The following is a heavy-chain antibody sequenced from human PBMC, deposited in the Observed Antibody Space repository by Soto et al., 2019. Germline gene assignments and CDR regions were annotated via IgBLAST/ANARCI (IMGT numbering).Heavy chain of an antibody. CDR3: ARWNYGMDV. Sequence: EVQLVQSGGGLVQPGGSLRLSCAASGFMFSSYVMSWVRQDPGKGLEWVANIRQDGSEEYFVDSVKGRFTISRDNAKNSFYLQMNSRRAEDTAVYKCARWNYGMDVWGQGTTVTVS. CDR2: IRQDGSEE. J-gene: IGHJ6*02. V-gene: IGHV3-7*03. CDR1: GFMFSSYV.